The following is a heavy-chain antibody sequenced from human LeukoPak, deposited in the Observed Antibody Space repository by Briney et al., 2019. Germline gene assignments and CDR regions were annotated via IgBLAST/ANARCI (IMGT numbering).Heavy chain of an antibody. CDR3: ARVPYSGSLRRAKYFQH. CDR1: GGSFSGYY. D-gene: IGHD1-26*01. J-gene: IGHJ1*01. Sequence: SETLSLTCAVYGGSFSGYYWSWIRQPPGKGLEWIGEINHSGSTNYNPSLKSRVTISVDTSKNQFSLKLSSVIAADTAVYYCARVPYSGSLRRAKYFQHWGQGTLVTVSS. V-gene: IGHV4-34*01. CDR2: INHSGST.